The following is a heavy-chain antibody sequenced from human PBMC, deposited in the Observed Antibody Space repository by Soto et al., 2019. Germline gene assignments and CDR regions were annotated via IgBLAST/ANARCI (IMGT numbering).Heavy chain of an antibody. CDR1: GFSLSTSGVG. J-gene: IGHJ4*02. D-gene: IGHD2-15*01. CDR3: AHKQQWSETHDL. V-gene: IGHV2-5*01. CDR2: IFWNDEK. Sequence: SCPTLVNPTQPLTLTCTLSGFSLSTSGVGXGWIRQPPGKALEWLAIIFWNDEKRYRASLKTRLTITKDTSKNQVVLTMTNMDPVDTATYYCAHKQQWSETHDLWGQGTLVTVSS.